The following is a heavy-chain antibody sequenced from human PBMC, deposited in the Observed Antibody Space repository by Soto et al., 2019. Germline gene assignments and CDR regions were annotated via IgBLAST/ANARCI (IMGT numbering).Heavy chain of an antibody. CDR1: GFTFSSYA. CDR2: ISGSGGST. Sequence: PGGSLRLSCAASGFTFSSYAMSWVRQAPGKGLEWVSAISGSGGSTYYADSVKGRFTISRDNSKNTLYLQMNSLRAEDTAVFYFAKDHVPAAMVFWFDPWGQGTLVTVSS. D-gene: IGHD2-2*01. J-gene: IGHJ5*02. CDR3: AKDHVPAAMVFWFDP. V-gene: IGHV3-23*01.